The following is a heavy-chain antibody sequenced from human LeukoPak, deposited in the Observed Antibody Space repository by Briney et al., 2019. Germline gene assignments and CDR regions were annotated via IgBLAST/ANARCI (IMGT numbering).Heavy chain of an antibody. Sequence: APVKVSCKASGYTFTAYYMHWVRQAPGQGLEWMGWINPNTGDTNYAQNFQGRVTMNRDTSISTAYMELSSPRSDDTAVYYCARSADAYTCGHFDFWGQGTLVTVSS. CDR2: INPNTGDT. CDR1: GYTFTAYY. V-gene: IGHV1-2*02. D-gene: IGHD5-18*01. J-gene: IGHJ4*02. CDR3: ARSADAYTCGHFDF.